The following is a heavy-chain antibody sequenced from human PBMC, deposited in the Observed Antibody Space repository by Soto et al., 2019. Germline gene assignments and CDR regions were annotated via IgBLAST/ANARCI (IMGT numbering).Heavy chain of an antibody. CDR2: IYPGDSDT. V-gene: IGHV5-51*01. J-gene: IGHJ6*02. CDR1: GYSFASYW. Sequence: GESLKISCKGSGYSFASYWVGWVPQMPGKGLEWMGSIYPGDSDTRYSPPFQGQVTISADKSISTAYLQWRSLKASDTAMYYCARKDTVTMDVWGQGTTVTVSS. D-gene: IGHD4-17*01. CDR3: ARKDTVTMDV.